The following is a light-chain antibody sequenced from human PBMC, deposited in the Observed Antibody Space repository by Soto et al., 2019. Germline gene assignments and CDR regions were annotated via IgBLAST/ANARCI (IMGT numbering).Light chain of an antibody. CDR1: QGVKSR. J-gene: IGKJ1*01. Sequence: EIVLTHSPSTLALSPGGRGNPSCRASQGVKSRLAWYQHKPGKAPRLLISGASSRATGIPERFSGSGSATDFTLTISRLQPEDFALYYCQHYGRSPITFGQGTQVDIK. V-gene: IGKV3-20*01. CDR2: GAS. CDR3: QHYGRSPIT.